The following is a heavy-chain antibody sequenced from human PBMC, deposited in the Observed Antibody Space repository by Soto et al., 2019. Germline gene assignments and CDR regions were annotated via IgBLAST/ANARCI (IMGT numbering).Heavy chain of an antibody. Sequence: EVQLVESGGGLVQPGGSLRLSCAASGFTFSSYSMNWVHQAPGKGLEWVSYISSSSSTIYYADSVKGRFTISRDNAKNSLYLQMNSLRAEDTAVYYCVAYYDILTGYYKGYWGQGTLVTVSS. CDR1: GFTFSSYS. J-gene: IGHJ4*02. V-gene: IGHV3-48*01. D-gene: IGHD3-9*01. CDR3: VAYYDILTGYYKGY. CDR2: ISSSSSTI.